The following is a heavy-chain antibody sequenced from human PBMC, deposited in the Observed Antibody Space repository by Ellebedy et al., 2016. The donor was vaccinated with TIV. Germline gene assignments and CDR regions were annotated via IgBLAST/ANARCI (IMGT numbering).Heavy chain of an antibody. CDR2: ISYDGSNK. Sequence: GGSLRLSXAASGFTFSSYAMHWVRQAPGKGLEWVAVISYDGSNKYYADSVKGRFTISRDNSKNTLYLQMNSLRAEDTAVYYCARDSPIYPGTNDYWGQGTLVTVSS. CDR1: GFTFSSYA. CDR3: ARDSPIYPGTNDY. V-gene: IGHV3-30*04. D-gene: IGHD3-3*01. J-gene: IGHJ4*02.